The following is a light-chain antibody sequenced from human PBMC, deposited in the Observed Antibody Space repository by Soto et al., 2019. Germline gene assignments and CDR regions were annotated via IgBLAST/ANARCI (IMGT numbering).Light chain of an antibody. CDR1: QGIGVY. Sequence: DIQMTQSPSSLSASLGDRVTITCRASQGIGVYLAWFQQKPGKVPKLLIYAASALQPGVPSRFSGSGSGTDFTLTISSLQPEDFATYYCQKYNSAPLTFGGGTKVEIK. V-gene: IGKV1-27*01. J-gene: IGKJ4*01. CDR3: QKYNSAPLT. CDR2: AAS.